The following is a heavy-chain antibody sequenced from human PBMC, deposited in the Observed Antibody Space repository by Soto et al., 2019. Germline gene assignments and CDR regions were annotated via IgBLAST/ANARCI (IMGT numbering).Heavy chain of an antibody. J-gene: IGHJ6*02. CDR2: IYPGDSDT. CDR3: ARTESGYSYGFADV. Sequence: GGCLKISCKGSWDAFSGDLIGGGGRMPGKGLEWMGIIYPGDSDTRYSPSFQGQVTISADKSISTAYLQWSSLKASDPAMYYCARTESGYSYGFADVWGQGTTVTVSS. V-gene: IGHV5-51*01. CDR1: WDAFSGDL. D-gene: IGHD5-18*01.